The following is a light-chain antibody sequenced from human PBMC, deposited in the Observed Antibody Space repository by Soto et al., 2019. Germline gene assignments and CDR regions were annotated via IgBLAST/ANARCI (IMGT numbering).Light chain of an antibody. Sequence: DIQMTQSPSTLSASVGDRVTITCRASQNIRTWLAWYQQKPGQPPRLLISDASSLQSGVPSRFSGSGSGTEFTLTISSLHPDDFATYYCQQSSSSPPITFGQGTRLDI. CDR3: QQSSSSPPIT. J-gene: IGKJ5*01. CDR2: DAS. CDR1: QNIRTW. V-gene: IGKV1-5*01.